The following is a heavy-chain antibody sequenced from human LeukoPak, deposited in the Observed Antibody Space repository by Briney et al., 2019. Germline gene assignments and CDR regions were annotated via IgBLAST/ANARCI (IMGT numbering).Heavy chain of an antibody. J-gene: IGHJ6*03. CDR1: GGSISTSNYY. Sequence: SETLSLTCTVSGGSISTSNYYWGWIRQPPGKGLEWIGNIFYSGSTYYSPSLKSRVTISLDTSRNQFSLKLNSVTAADTAVYYGARATPYYYYMDVWGKGTTVTVSS. V-gene: IGHV4-39*07. CDR2: IFYSGST. CDR3: ARATPYYYYMDV.